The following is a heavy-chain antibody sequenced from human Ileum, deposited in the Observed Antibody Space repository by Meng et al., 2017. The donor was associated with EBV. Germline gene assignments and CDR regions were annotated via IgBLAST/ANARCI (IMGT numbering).Heavy chain of an antibody. D-gene: IGHD4-17*01. CDR3: ASGRDYAWHS. CDR2: IYHSGST. J-gene: IGHJ4*02. CDR1: GDSISSNNW. Sequence: LQQSDPRLGKLSGTLSLPGAGSGDSISSNNWWSGVRQPPGKGLEWIGEIYHSGSTKYNPSFKSRVTMSVDKSKNQISLNLSSVTAADTAVYYCASGRDYAWHSWGRGTLVTVSS. V-gene: IGHV4-4*02.